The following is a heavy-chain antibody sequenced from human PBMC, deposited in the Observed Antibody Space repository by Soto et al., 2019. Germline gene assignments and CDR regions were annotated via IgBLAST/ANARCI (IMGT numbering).Heavy chain of an antibody. CDR1: GFTFSSYG. Sequence: QVQLVESGGGVVQPGRSLRLSCAASGFTFSSYGMHWVRHSPGKGLEWVAIVWNDGSNKYYADSVKGRFSISRDNYKNTLYLQMNSLRAEDTAVYYCARPLVVAARGHYYYGMDVWGQGTTVTVSS. V-gene: IGHV3-33*01. CDR2: VWNDGSNK. CDR3: ARPLVVAARGHYYYGMDV. J-gene: IGHJ6*02. D-gene: IGHD2-15*01.